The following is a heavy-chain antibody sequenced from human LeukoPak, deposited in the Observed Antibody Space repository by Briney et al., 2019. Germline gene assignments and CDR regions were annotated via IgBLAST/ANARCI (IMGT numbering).Heavy chain of an antibody. V-gene: IGHV3-23*01. Sequence: GGSLRLSCAASGFTFSKYAMSWVRQVPGKGLEWVSSIGDSGSSTYYADSVKSRFIISRDNSKNTLYLQMSSLRVEDTAIYYCARRPYAGAFDIWGQGTMVTVSS. CDR3: ARRPYAGAFDI. CDR2: IGDSGSST. CDR1: GFTFSKYA. J-gene: IGHJ3*02. D-gene: IGHD4-17*01.